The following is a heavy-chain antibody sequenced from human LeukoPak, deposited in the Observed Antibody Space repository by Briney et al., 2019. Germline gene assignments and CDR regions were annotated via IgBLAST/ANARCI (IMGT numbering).Heavy chain of an antibody. CDR3: ARDRGYYSTSGPFDP. J-gene: IGHJ5*02. Sequence: PGGSLRLSCAASGFTFSSYSMNWVRQAPGKGLEWASSISSSSSYIYYADSVKGRFTISRDNAKNSLYLQMNSLRAEDTAVYYCARDRGYYSTSGPFDPWGQGTLVTVSS. CDR1: GFTFSSYS. CDR2: ISSSSSYI. V-gene: IGHV3-21*01. D-gene: IGHD3-22*01.